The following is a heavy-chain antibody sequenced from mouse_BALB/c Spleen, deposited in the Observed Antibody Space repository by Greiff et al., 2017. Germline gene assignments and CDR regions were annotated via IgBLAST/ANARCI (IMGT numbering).Heavy chain of an antibody. V-gene: IGHV1-4*02. Sequence: QVQLQQSAAELARPGASVKMSCKASGYTFTSYTMHWVKQRPGQGLEWIGYINPSSGYTEYNQKFKDKTTLTADKSSSTAYMQLSSLTSEDSAVYYCARSIYYYGSSYYWGQGTTLTVSS. J-gene: IGHJ2*01. CDR3: ARSIYYYGSSYY. D-gene: IGHD1-1*01. CDR1: GYTFTSYT. CDR2: INPSSGYT.